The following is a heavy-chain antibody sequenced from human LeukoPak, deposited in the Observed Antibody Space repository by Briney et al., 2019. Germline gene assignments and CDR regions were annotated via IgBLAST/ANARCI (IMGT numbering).Heavy chain of an antibody. V-gene: IGHV3-21*01. CDR3: ARDRQGQWELKWFDP. J-gene: IGHJ5*02. CDR2: ISSSSSYI. CDR1: GFTFSSYS. D-gene: IGHD1-26*01. Sequence: GGSLRLSCAASGFTFSSYSMNWVRQAPGKGLEWVSSISSSSSYIYYADSVKGRFTISRDNAKNSLYLQMNSLRAEDTAVYYCARDRQGQWELKWFDPWGQGTLVTVSS.